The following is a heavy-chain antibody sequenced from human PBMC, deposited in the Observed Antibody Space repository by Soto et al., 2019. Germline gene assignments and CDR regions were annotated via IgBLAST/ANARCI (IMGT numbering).Heavy chain of an antibody. D-gene: IGHD3-16*01. J-gene: IGHJ1*01. V-gene: IGHV3-30*19. CDR3: ARWGTTGGLDV. CDR2: TSYDGSGK. Sequence: QVQLVESGGGVVQPGTSLRVSCVGSGFTFRSYVIHWVRQAPGKGLEWVALTSYDGSGKYYGDSVRGRFTISRDNSRNPVDPQMDSLRLEDTALYYCARWGTTGGLDVWGQGTLVSVSS. CDR1: GFTFRSYV.